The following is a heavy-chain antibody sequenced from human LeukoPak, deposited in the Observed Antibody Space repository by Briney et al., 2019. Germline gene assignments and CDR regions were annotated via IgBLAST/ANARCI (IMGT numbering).Heavy chain of an antibody. D-gene: IGHD3-16*01. J-gene: IGHJ4*02. CDR1: GFTFSSYG. Sequence: GGSLRLSCAASGFTFSSYGMHWVRQAPGKGLEWVAVISYDGSNKYYADSVKGRFTISRDNSKNTLYLQMNSLRAEDTAVYYCARVRWGGLYYFDYWGQGTLVTVSS. V-gene: IGHV3-30*03. CDR2: ISYDGSNK. CDR3: ARVRWGGLYYFDY.